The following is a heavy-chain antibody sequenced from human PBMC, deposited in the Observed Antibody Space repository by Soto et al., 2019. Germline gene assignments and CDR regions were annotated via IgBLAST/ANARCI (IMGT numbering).Heavy chain of an antibody. J-gene: IGHJ5*02. CDR3: ARDHSSGWVNWFDP. Sequence: ETLSLTCSVSGGSISRYDWSWIRQAPGKKLEWIGYIYSSGATNYNPSLKSRVTMSRDTSKNQFSLKLSSVTTADTAVYYCARDHSSGWVNWFDPWGQGTLVTVSS. D-gene: IGHD3-22*01. V-gene: IGHV4-59*01. CDR2: IYSSGAT. CDR1: GGSISRYD.